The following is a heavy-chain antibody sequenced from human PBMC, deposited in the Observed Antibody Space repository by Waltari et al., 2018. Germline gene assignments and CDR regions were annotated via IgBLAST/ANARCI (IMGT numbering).Heavy chain of an antibody. D-gene: IGHD1-1*01. CDR1: GFALGDYA. CDR2: ISYNGYDR. J-gene: IGHJ6*02. V-gene: IGHV3-9*01. CDR3: VKDSRVAGTVTAGLDV. Sequence: EIQLVESGGGLVQPGRSLRLSCAASGFALGDYAMHWVRQAPGKGLEWVSGISYNGYDRFYADSVKGRFTISRDNAKNSLYLQMNDLRGEDTALYYCVKDSRVAGTVTAGLDVWGQGTTVTVSS.